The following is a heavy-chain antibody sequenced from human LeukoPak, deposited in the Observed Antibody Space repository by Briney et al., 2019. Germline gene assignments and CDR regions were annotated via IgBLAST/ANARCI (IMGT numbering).Heavy chain of an antibody. Sequence: PSETLSLTCTVSGGSISSGSYYWSWIRQPAGKGLEWIGRIYTSGSTNYNPSLKSRVTISVDTSKNQFSLKLSSVTAADTAVYYCARDRGYCSGGSCRPDYYYYYYMDVWGKGTTVTISS. CDR3: ARDRGYCSGGSCRPDYYYYYYMDV. CDR1: GGSISSGSYY. V-gene: IGHV4-61*02. CDR2: IYTSGST. J-gene: IGHJ6*03. D-gene: IGHD2-15*01.